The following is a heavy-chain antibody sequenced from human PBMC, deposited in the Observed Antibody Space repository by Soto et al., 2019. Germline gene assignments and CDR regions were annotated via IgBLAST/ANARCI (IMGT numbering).Heavy chain of an antibody. J-gene: IGHJ4*02. CDR2: IYWDDDK. Sequence: QITLKESGPPLVKPTQTLTLTCTFSGFSLSTSGVGVGWIRQPPGKALEWLALIYWDDDKRYSPSLKSRLTITKDTSKNQVVLTMTNMDPVDTATYYCAHSFRFLEWLSDYFDYWGQGTLVTVSS. D-gene: IGHD3-3*01. CDR1: GFSLSTSGVG. CDR3: AHSFRFLEWLSDYFDY. V-gene: IGHV2-5*02.